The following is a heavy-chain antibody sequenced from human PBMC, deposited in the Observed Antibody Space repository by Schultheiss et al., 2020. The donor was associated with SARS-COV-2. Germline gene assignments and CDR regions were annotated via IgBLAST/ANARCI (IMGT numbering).Heavy chain of an antibody. CDR3: ARDNYSSADY. Sequence: GGSLRLSCAASGFNLRNYWMDWVRQAPGKGLQWVAVIWYDGSNKYYADSVKGRFTISRDNSKNTLYLQMNSLRAEDTAVYYCARDNYSSADYWGQGTLVTVSS. CDR2: IWYDGSNK. D-gene: IGHD4-11*01. V-gene: IGHV3-33*08. CDR1: GFNLRNYW. J-gene: IGHJ4*02.